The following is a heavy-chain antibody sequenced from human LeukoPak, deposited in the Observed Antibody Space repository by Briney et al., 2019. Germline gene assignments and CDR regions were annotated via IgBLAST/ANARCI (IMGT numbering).Heavy chain of an antibody. Sequence: GGSLRLSCAASGFTFDDYAMHWVRQAPGKGLEWVSGISWNSGSIGYADSVKGRFTISRDNAKNSLYLQMNSLRAEDTAVYYCAKVDRYYDILTGYPYYFDYWGQGTLVTVSS. D-gene: IGHD3-9*01. CDR1: GFTFDDYA. CDR2: ISWNSGSI. V-gene: IGHV3-9*01. CDR3: AKVDRYYDILTGYPYYFDY. J-gene: IGHJ4*02.